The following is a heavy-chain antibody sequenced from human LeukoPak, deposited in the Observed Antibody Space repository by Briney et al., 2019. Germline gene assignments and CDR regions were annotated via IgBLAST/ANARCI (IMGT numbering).Heavy chain of an antibody. CDR1: GYTLTELS. V-gene: IGHV1-24*01. CDR2: FDPEHGET. J-gene: IGHJ6*02. Sequence: GASVKLSCKVSGYTLTELSMHWVRQAPGTGLEWLGSFDPEHGETTYAQKFQGRVTMTEDTSTDTAYMELSSLRSEDTAVYYCATDRGFIYDSSGLTSSRYYGMDVWGQGTTVTVSS. CDR3: ATDRGFIYDSSGLTSSRYYGMDV. D-gene: IGHD3-22*01.